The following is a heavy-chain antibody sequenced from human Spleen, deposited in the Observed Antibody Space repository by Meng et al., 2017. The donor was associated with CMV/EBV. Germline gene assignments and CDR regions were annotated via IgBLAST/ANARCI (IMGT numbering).Heavy chain of an antibody. D-gene: IGHD2-21*01. Sequence: SETLSLTCTVSGGSISSYYWSWIRQPPGKGLEWIGHIYYSGSTNYNPSLRSRVTISVDTSKIQFSLKLTSLTAADTAVYYCARGGEASFDSWGQGTLVTVSS. J-gene: IGHJ4*02. V-gene: IGHV4-59*01. CDR1: GGSISSYY. CDR2: IYYSGST. CDR3: ARGGEASFDS.